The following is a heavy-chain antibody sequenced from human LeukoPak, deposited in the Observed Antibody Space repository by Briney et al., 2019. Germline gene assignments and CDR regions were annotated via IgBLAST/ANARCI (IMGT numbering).Heavy chain of an antibody. CDR1: GGSFSDHY. D-gene: IGHD1-1*01. CDR3: ARDRELGY. V-gene: IGHV4-59*11. J-gene: IGHJ4*02. CDR2: SYHRGST. Sequence: SETLSLTCAVYGGSFSDHYWSWIRQPPGKGLEWIGWSYHRGSTSYNPSLKSRVAISVDTSKNQFSLKLSSVTAADTAVYYCARDRELGYWGQGTLVTVSS.